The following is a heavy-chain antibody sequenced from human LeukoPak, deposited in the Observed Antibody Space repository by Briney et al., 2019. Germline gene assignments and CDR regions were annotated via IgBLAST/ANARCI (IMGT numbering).Heavy chain of an antibody. V-gene: IGHV3-21*01. D-gene: IGHD1-26*01. CDR3: ARDTLGGSYRTLDY. CDR2: ISSSSTYT. CDR1: GFTFSSYE. Sequence: GGSLRLSCAASGFTFSSYEMNWVRQAPGKGLQWVSSISSSSTYTYYADSVKGRFTISRDNAKNSLYLQMNSLRAEDTAVYYCARDTLGGSYRTLDYWGQGTLVTVSS. J-gene: IGHJ4*02.